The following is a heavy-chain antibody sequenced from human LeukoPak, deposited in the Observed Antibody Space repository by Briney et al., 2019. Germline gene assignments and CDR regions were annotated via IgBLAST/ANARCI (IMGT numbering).Heavy chain of an antibody. Sequence: ASVKVSCKASGYTFTNYYMHWVRQAPGQGLEWMGIINPSGGSTSYAQKFQGRVTMTRDTSTSTVYMELRSLRSEDTAVYYCARDFMEGRRQTYANWFDPWGQGTLVTVSS. CDR2: INPSGGST. CDR3: ARDFMEGRRQTYANWFDP. V-gene: IGHV1-46*01. J-gene: IGHJ5*02. CDR1: GYTFTNYY. D-gene: IGHD3-10*01.